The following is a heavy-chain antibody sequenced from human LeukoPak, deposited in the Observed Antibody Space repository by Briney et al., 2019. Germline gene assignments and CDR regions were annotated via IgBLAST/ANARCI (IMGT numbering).Heavy chain of an antibody. CDR3: ARDLRSSSPRFDY. D-gene: IGHD6-6*01. V-gene: IGHV3-74*01. CDR1: GFTFSWYW. CDR2: INSDGTST. J-gene: IGHJ4*02. Sequence: GGSLRLSCAASGFTFSWYWMDWVRQAPGKGLVWVSRINSDGTSTTYADSVKGRFTISRDNAKSPLYLQMSSLRAEDTAVYYCARDLRSSSPRFDYWGQGTLVTVSS.